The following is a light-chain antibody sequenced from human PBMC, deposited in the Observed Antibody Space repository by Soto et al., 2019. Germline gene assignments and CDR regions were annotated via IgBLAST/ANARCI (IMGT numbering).Light chain of an antibody. CDR2: VAF. CDR1: QTIDNN. J-gene: IGKJ2*01. V-gene: IGKV1-39*01. CDR3: QQSFSIPYT. Sequence: DIQMTQSPSSLSASVGDRVTITCRASQTIDNNLNWYQQKPGKAPRLLIYVAFSLQSGVPSRFSCSGSGTDFTLTISSLQPDDFATYFCQQSFSIPYTFGQGTILEIK.